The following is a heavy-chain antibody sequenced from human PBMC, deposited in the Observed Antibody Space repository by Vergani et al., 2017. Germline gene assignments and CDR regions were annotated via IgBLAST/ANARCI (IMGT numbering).Heavy chain of an antibody. J-gene: IGHJ6*02. V-gene: IGHV3-30*02. Sequence: QVQLVESGGGVVQPGGSLRLSCAASGFTFSSYGMHWVRQAPGKGLEWVAFIRYDGSNKYYADSVKGRFTISRDNSKNTLYLQMNSLRAEDTAVYYCAKDQATMIVVVIVAWSYYGMDVWGQXP. D-gene: IGHD3-22*01. CDR2: IRYDGSNK. CDR1: GFTFSSYG. CDR3: AKDQATMIVVVIVAWSYYGMDV.